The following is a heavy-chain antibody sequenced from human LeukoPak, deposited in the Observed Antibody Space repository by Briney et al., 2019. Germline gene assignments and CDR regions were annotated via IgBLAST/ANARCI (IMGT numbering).Heavy chain of an antibody. V-gene: IGHV3-48*03. CDR2: ISSSGSTI. CDR3: ATLVNYWSFDY. Sequence: GGSLRLSCAVSGFAVSSKYMTWVRQAPGKGLEWVSYISSSGSTIYYADSVKGRFTISRDNAKNSLYLQMNSLRAEDTAVYYCATLVNYWSFDYWGQGTLVTVSS. D-gene: IGHD1-1*01. CDR1: GFAVSSKY. J-gene: IGHJ4*02.